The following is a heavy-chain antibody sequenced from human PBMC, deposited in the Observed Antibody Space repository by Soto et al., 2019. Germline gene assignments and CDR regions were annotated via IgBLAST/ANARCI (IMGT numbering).Heavy chain of an antibody. CDR3: ARGVSLNWYFDL. CDR1: GFTFSSYW. J-gene: IGHJ2*01. V-gene: IGHV3-74*01. CDR2: INSDGSNT. D-gene: IGHD2-8*01. Sequence: EVQLVESGGGLVQPGGSLRLSCAASGFTFSSYWMHWVRQAPGKGLVWVSRINSDGSNTNYADSVKGRFTISRDNAKNTLYLQMNGLRAEDTAVYYCARGVSLNWYFDLWGRGTLVTVSS.